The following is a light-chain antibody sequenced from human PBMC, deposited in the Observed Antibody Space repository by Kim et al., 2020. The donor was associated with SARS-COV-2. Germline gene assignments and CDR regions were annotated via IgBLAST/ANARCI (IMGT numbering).Light chain of an antibody. J-gene: IGKJ2*01. CDR2: WAS. Sequence: RATINCKSSQSVLYSSRNKNYLAWYQQKPGQPPKLLIYWASTREYGVPDRFSGSGSGTDFTLTISSLQAEDVAVYYCQQYYSTPYTFGQGTKLEI. CDR3: QQYYSTPYT. V-gene: IGKV4-1*01. CDR1: QSVLYSSRNKNY.